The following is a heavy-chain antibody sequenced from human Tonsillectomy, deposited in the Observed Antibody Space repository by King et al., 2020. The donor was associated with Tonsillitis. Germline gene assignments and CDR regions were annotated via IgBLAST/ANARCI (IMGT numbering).Heavy chain of an antibody. CDR3: ARHCKGSTSGYPDY. CDR2: ISSYNGNT. D-gene: IGHD2-2*01. CDR1: GYTFTSYG. Sequence: QLVRSGAEVKKPGASVKVSCKASGYTFTSYGISWVRQAPGQGLEWMGWISSYNGNTNYAQKLQGRVTMTTDTSTSTAYMDLRSLRSDDTAVYYCARHCKGSTSGYPDYWGQGTLVTVSS. J-gene: IGHJ4*02. V-gene: IGHV1-18*04.